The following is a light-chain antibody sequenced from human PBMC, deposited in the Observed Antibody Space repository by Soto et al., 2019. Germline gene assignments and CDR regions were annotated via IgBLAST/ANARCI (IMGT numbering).Light chain of an antibody. CDR1: QSVSSNY. CDR3: QQSCSSPWT. V-gene: IGKV3-20*01. CDR2: GAS. J-gene: IGKJ1*01. Sequence: EIVLTQSPGTLSLSAGDRATLSCRASQSVSSNYLAWYQQKPGQTPRLLIYGASSRATGIPDRFSGSGSGTDFTLSISRLEPEYFAVDYCQQSCSSPWTFGQGTKVEIK.